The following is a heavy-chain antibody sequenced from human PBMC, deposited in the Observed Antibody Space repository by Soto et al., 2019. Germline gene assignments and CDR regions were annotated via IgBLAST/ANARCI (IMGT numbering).Heavy chain of an antibody. CDR1: GYRFSDYY. CDR3: ARDGLSPRFGWKHDHWFDP. CDR2: INPVSGGT. Sequence: QVQLVQSGPEVKKPGAAVKVSCKASGYRFSDYYLHWVRQAPGQGLEWMAWINPVSGGTNYAQKFQGRVTMSGDTSTSTVCLELIGLKHDDTGVYYCARDGLSPRFGWKHDHWFDPWGQGTLVIVS. V-gene: IGHV1-2*02. J-gene: IGHJ5*02. D-gene: IGHD6-19*01.